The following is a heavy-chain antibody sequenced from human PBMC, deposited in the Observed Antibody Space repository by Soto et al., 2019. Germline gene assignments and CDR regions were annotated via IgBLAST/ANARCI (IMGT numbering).Heavy chain of an antibody. J-gene: IGHJ5*02. D-gene: IGHD3-10*01. V-gene: IGHV3-48*02. CDR1: GFTFSSYS. Sequence: EVQLVESGGGLVQPGGSLRLSCAASGFTFSSYSMNWVRQAPGKGLEWVSYISSSSSTIYYADSVKGRFTISRDNAKNSLYLHMNSLRDEDTAVYYCARDPGTLNWFDPWGQGTLVTVSS. CDR2: ISSSSSTI. CDR3: ARDPGTLNWFDP.